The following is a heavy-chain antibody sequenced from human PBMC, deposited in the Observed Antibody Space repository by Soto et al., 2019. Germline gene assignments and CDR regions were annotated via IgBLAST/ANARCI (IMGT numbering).Heavy chain of an antibody. Sequence: GGSLRLSCATSGFNFNNYAMSWVRQAPGERLEWVDFISSIGGTTSYADSVKGRFTISRDNSRNTVFLQLNTLGEEETAIYYCATFMKVTGPGASRASEXWGQGTRVTVS. J-gene: IGHJ4*02. CDR3: ATFMKVTGPGASRASEX. CDR1: GFNFNNYA. CDR2: ISSIGGTT. V-gene: IGHV3-23*01. D-gene: IGHD3-9*01.